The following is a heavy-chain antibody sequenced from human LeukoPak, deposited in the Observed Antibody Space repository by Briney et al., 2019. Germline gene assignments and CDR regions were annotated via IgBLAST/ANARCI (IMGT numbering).Heavy chain of an antibody. CDR3: AYGVATTNFDY. CDR1: GFTFSSYS. CDR2: ISSSSTI. J-gene: IGHJ4*02. D-gene: IGHD5-24*01. V-gene: IGHV3-48*01. Sequence: PGGSLRLSCAASGFTFSSYSMNWVRQAPGKGLEWVSYISSSSTIYYADSVKGRFTISRDNAKNSLYPQMNSLRAEDTAVYYCAYGVATTNFDYWGQGTLVTVSS.